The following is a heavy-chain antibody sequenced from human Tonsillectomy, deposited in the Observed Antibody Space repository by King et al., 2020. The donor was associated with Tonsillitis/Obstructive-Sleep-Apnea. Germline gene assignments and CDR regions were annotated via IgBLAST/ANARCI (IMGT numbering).Heavy chain of an antibody. CDR3: ARDSGVGRAYPFDY. V-gene: IGHV4-59*01. J-gene: IGHJ4*02. D-gene: IGHD3-3*01. CDR2: VYDGGST. CDR1: GGAISNFH. Sequence: VQLQESGPGLVKASETLSLTCTVSGGAISNFHWSWIRQPPGKGLEWIGYVYDGGSTRYNPSLKSRATISVDTSKNHFSLKLYSVTAADTAVYYCARDSGVGRAYPFDYWGQGTLVTVSS.